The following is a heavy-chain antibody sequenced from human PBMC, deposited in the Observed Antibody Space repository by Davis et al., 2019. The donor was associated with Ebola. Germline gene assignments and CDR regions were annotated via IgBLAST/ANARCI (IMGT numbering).Heavy chain of an antibody. Sequence: GESLKISCAASGFTFSSYGMHWVRQAPGKGLEWVAVISYDGSNNYYADSVKGRFTISRDTSKNTLYLQMNSMRAEDTAVYYCAKDPTTGSSDWGLFDYWGQGTLVTVSS. CDR2: ISYDGSNN. D-gene: IGHD6-19*01. CDR3: AKDPTTGSSDWGLFDY. J-gene: IGHJ4*02. CDR1: GFTFSSYG. V-gene: IGHV3-30*18.